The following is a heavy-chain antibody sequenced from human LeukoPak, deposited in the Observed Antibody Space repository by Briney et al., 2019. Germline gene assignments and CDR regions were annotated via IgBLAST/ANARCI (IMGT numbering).Heavy chain of an antibody. D-gene: IGHD2-2*01. CDR1: GYTFINYA. CDR3: ARENGITYAY. CDR2: INTNTGNP. Sequence: ASVKVSCKASGYTFINYAINWVRQAPGQGLEWMGWINTNTGNPTYAQGFAGRFVFSLDTSVTTAYLQISSLKAEDTAVYYCARENGITYAYWGQGTLVTVSS. V-gene: IGHV7-4-1*02. J-gene: IGHJ4*02.